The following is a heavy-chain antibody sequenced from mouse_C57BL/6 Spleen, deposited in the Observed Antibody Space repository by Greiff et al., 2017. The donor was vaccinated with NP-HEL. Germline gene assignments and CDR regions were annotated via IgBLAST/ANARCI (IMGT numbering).Heavy chain of an antibody. CDR3: AVIYYDYDGFAY. D-gene: IGHD2-4*01. CDR2: INPNNGGT. J-gene: IGHJ3*01. Sequence: EVKLMESGPELVKPGASVKIPCKASGYTFTDYNMDWVKQSHGKSLEWIGDINPNNGGTIYNQKFKGKATLTVDKSSSTAYMELRSLTSEDTAVYYCAVIYYDYDGFAYWGQGTLVTVSA. CDR1: GYTFTDYN. V-gene: IGHV1-18*01.